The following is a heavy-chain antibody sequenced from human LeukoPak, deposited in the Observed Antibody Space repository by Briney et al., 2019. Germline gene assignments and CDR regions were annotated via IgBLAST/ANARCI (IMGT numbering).Heavy chain of an antibody. CDR2: IYYSGST. D-gene: IGHD2-2*01. V-gene: IGHV4-39*01. J-gene: IGHJ3*02. Sequence: SETLSLTCTVSGGSISSGDYYWSWIRQPPGKGLEWIGYIYYSGSTYYNPSLKSRVTISVDTSKNQFSLKLSSVTAADTAVYYCARQLPAASDAFDIWGQGTMVTVSS. CDR1: GGSISSGDYY. CDR3: ARQLPAASDAFDI.